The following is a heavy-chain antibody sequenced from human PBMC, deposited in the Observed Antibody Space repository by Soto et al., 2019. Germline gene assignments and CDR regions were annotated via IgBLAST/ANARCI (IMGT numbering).Heavy chain of an antibody. CDR2: ISGSGGST. J-gene: IGHJ4*02. D-gene: IGHD6-13*01. CDR3: AKVGLLVLCISQGWDY. CDR1: GFTFSSYA. V-gene: IGHV3-23*01. Sequence: EVQLLESGGGLVQPGGSLILSCAASGFTFSSYAMRWVRQAPGKGLEWGSAISGSGGSTYYADSVKGRFTIFRDNSKNTLYRQMNRLRADDTAVYYCAKVGLLVLCISQGWDYWGQGSLVTDS.